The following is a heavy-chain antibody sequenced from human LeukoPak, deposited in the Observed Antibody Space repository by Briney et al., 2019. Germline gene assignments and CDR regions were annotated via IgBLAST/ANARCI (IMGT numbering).Heavy chain of an antibody. CDR1: GDSINSLDV. D-gene: IGHD3-22*01. CDR2: MYLLGPS. J-gene: IGHJ4*02. Sequence: SETLSLTCTVSGDSINSLDVGSGVRQPPGKGLEGIGEMYLLGPSPSNPSFKLRVTISIAKSTTQFFLNLRSVTAADTAVYYCAGLVGRYSSGLYYYYFDYWGQGTLVTVSS. CDR3: AGLVGRYSSGLYYYYFDY. V-gene: IGHV4-4*02.